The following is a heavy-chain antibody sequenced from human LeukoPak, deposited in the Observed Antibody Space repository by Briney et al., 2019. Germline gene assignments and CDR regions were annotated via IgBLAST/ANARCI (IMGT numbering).Heavy chain of an antibody. V-gene: IGHV5-51*01. J-gene: IGHJ3*02. CDR2: IYPADSDT. CDR1: GYSFTSYW. Sequence: GESLKISCKASGYSFTSYWIAWVRQMPGKGLEWMGIIYPADSDTRYSPSFQGQVTISADKSISAAYLQWSSLKASDTAMYYCARGKTSSSDAFEIWGQGTMVTVSS. CDR3: ARGKTSSSDAFEI.